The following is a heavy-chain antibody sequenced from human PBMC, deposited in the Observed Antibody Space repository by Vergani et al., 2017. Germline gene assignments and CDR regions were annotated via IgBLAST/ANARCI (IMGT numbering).Heavy chain of an antibody. J-gene: IGHJ2*01. CDR2: INWNSDSI. V-gene: IGHV3-9*01. CDR3: VKDIAASGTYWYFDL. D-gene: IGHD6-13*01. Sequence: VQLVESGGGLVQPGRSLRLSCAASGFTFDDYAMHWVRQAPGKGLEWVSGINWNSDSIAYADSVKGRFTISRDNAKNSLYLQMNSLRAEDTALYYCVKDIAASGTYWYFDLWGRGTLVTVSS. CDR1: GFTFDDYA.